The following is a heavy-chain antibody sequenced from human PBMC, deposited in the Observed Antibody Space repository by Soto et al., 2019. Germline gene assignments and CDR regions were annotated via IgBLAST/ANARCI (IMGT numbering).Heavy chain of an antibody. D-gene: IGHD6-19*01. CDR3: ARGTYSSGWSKYYYFDY. CDR2: IKQDGSEK. CDR1: GFTFSSYW. Sequence: GVSLRLSCAASGFTFSSYWMSWVRQAPGKGLEWVANIKQDGSEKYYVDSVKGRFTISRDNAKNSLYLQMNSLRAEDTAVYYCARGTYSSGWSKYYYFDYWGQGTLVTVSS. V-gene: IGHV3-7*05. J-gene: IGHJ4*02.